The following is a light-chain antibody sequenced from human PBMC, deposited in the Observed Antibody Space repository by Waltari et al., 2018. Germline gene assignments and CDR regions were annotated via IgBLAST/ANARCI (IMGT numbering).Light chain of an antibody. Sequence: QSALTQPASVSGSPGQSITISCTGPSSDVGNYKSVSWYQQHPGKAPKLMIYAVSKRPSGVSDRFSGSKSGDMASLTISGLQPEDEAEYFCSSYAGSSKGVFGGGTKVTVL. CDR2: AVS. J-gene: IGLJ2*01. V-gene: IGLV2-23*02. CDR3: SSYAGSSKGV. CDR1: SSDVGNYKS.